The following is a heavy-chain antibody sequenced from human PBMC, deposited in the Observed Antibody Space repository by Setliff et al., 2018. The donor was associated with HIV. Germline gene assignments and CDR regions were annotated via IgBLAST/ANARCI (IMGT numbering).Heavy chain of an antibody. CDR1: GGSISSPTYY. Sequence: SETLSLTCTVSGGSISSPTYYWGWIRQPPGKGLEWIGTFYSSRSTYYNPSLRSRATLSVDTSKNQFSLRLSSVTAVDTAVYFCARRAQDSWNLDLWGRGTLVTVSS. CDR2: FYSSRST. V-gene: IGHV4-39*01. CDR3: ARRAQDSWNLDL. J-gene: IGHJ2*01.